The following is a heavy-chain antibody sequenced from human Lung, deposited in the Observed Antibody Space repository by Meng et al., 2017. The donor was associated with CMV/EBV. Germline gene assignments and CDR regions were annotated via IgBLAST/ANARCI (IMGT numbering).Heavy chain of an antibody. CDR2: ISSGSSTI. J-gene: IGHJ4*02. D-gene: IGHD3-22*01. V-gene: IGHV3-48*04. Sequence: SCVVSGFSFSSYSMNWVRQAPGKGLEWVSYISSGSSTIYYADSVKGRFTISRDNAKNSLYLQMNSLRAEDTAVYYCARGVGSSGYYPDYWGQGTLVTVSS. CDR1: GFSFSSYS. CDR3: ARGVGSSGYYPDY.